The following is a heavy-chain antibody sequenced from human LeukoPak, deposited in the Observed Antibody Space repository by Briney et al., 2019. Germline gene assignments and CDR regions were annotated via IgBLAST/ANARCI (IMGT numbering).Heavy chain of an antibody. CDR3: ARDYWWNYDY. Sequence: GGSLRLSCAASGFTFSDYAMHWVRQAPGKGLEWVAVISKDGSDKYYPGSVRGRFTISRDNSKNTIYLEMDSLRAEDTAIYYCARDYWWNYDYWGQGTLVTVSS. V-gene: IGHV3-30-3*01. CDR2: ISKDGSDK. D-gene: IGHD1-7*01. CDR1: GFTFSDYA. J-gene: IGHJ4*02.